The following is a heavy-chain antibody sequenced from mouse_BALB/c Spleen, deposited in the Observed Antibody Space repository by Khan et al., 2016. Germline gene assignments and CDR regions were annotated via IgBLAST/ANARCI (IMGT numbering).Heavy chain of an antibody. Sequence: EVELVESGGGLVQPGGSLRLSCATSGFTFTDYYMSWVRQPPGKALEWLGFIRNKANGYTSEYSASVKGRFTISRDNSQSILYLQMNTLGAEDSATYYCAMDTDDADPYSNAMDNGVKEPQSPSPQ. CDR2: IRNKANGYTS. CDR3: AMDTDDADPYSNAMDN. D-gene: IGHD2-3*01. J-gene: IGHJ4*01. CDR1: GFTFTDYY. V-gene: IGHV7-3*02.